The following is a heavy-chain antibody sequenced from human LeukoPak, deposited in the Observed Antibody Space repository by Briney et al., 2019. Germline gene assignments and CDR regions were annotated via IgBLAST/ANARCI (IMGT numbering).Heavy chain of an antibody. J-gene: IGHJ4*02. CDR2: IYPGDSDT. V-gene: IGHV5-51*01. CDR1: GYSFTSYW. Sequence: GESLKISCKGSGYSFTSYWIGWVRQMPGKGLEWMGIIYPGDSDTRYSPSSQGQVTISADKSISTAYLQWSSLKASDTAMYYCARARIAVAGDFDYWGQGTLVTVSS. CDR3: ARARIAVAGDFDY. D-gene: IGHD6-19*01.